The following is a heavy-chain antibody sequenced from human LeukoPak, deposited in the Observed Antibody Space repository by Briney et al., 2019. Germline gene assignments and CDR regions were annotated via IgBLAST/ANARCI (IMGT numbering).Heavy chain of an antibody. CDR2: IDPSDSYT. J-gene: IGHJ6*02. CDR1: GYSFISYW. CDR3: ARRLIVGAAGGMEL. V-gene: IGHV5-10-1*01. Sequence: GDSLRISCKGSGYSFISYWIVWVRQTPGKGLEWMGRIDPSDSYTLYNPSFQGHVTISTDKSINTAYLQWSNLRASDTGIYYCARRLIVGAAGGMELWGQGTSVTVS. D-gene: IGHD1-26*01.